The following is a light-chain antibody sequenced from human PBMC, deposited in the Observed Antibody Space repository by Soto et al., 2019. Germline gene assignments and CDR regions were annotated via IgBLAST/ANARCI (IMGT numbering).Light chain of an antibody. Sequence: DTQMTQSPSTLSASVGDRVTMTCRASHSINSWLAWYQQKPGKAPNLLIHRASTLQSGVPSRFSGSGSGTEFTLTITSLQPDDFATYYCHHYNTFPYTFGQGTKLEF. J-gene: IGKJ2*01. V-gene: IGKV1-5*03. CDR2: RAS. CDR3: HHYNTFPYT. CDR1: HSINSW.